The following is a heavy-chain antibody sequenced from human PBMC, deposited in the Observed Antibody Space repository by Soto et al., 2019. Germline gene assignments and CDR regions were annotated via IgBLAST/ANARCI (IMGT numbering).Heavy chain of an antibody. V-gene: IGHV3-33*06. J-gene: IGHJ3*02. CDR1: GFTFSIYG. CDR3: AKEALVDTAMDTTGVDAFDI. D-gene: IGHD5-18*01. CDR2: IWYDGSNK. Sequence: QVQLVESGGGVVQPGRSLRLSCAASGFTFSIYGMHWVRQAPGKGLEWVAVIWYDGSNKYYADSVKGRFTISRDNSKNTRYLQMNSLRAEDTAVYYCAKEALVDTAMDTTGVDAFDIWGQGTMVTVSS.